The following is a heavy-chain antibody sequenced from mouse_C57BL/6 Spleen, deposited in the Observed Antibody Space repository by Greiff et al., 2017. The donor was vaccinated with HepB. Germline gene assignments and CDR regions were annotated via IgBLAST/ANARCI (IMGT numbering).Heavy chain of an antibody. J-gene: IGHJ4*01. CDR3: ARLTGYYAMDY. CDR2: INSDGGST. Sequence: EVQGVESGGGLVQPGESLKLSCESYEYEFPSYDMSWVRKTPEKRLELVAAINSDGGSTYYPDTLERRFIISRYNTKKTLYLQMSSLRSEDTALYYCARLTGYYAMDYWGQGTSVTVSS. V-gene: IGHV5-2*01. CDR1: EYEFPSYD.